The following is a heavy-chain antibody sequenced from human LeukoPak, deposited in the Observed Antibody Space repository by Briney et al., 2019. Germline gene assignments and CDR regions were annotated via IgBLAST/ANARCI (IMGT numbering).Heavy chain of an antibody. D-gene: IGHD3-3*01. CDR3: ATAGRRLFGVLIPLSFDY. Sequence: ASVKVSCKASGDTFSRYAISWVRQAPGQGLEWMGMIIPSDGFTTYAQKFQGRLTMTRDMSTSTVYMELSSLRSEDTALYYCATAGRRLFGVLIPLSFDYWGQGTLVTVSS. J-gene: IGHJ4*02. V-gene: IGHV1-46*01. CDR1: GDTFSRYA. CDR2: IIPSDGFT.